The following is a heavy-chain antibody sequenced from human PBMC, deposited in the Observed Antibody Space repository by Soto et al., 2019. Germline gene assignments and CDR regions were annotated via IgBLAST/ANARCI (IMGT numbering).Heavy chain of an antibody. D-gene: IGHD6-19*01. Sequence: GGSLRLSCAASGFTFSSYEMNWVRQAPGKGLEWVSYISSSGSTIYYAASVKGRFTISRDNAKNSLYLQRNSLRAEDTAVYYCARAGYCSGWYGMDVWGQGTTVTVSS. V-gene: IGHV3-48*03. CDR3: ARAGYCSGWYGMDV. CDR1: GFTFSSYE. CDR2: ISSSGSTI. J-gene: IGHJ6*02.